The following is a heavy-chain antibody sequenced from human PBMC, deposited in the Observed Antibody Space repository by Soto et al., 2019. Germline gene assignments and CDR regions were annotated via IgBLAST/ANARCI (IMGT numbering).Heavy chain of an antibody. CDR1: GYTFTRYG. J-gene: IGHJ6*02. V-gene: IGHV1-18*01. D-gene: IGHD2-8*01. CDR2: ISGYNGDT. Sequence: GASVKVSCKASGYTFTRYGISWVRQAPGQGLEWMGCISGYNGDTKYAQKFQGRVTMTVDTSTTTAYMELRSLTSDDRAVYYCAKNGQPPYYYYGMDVWGQGTTVTVSS. CDR3: AKNGQPPYYYYGMDV.